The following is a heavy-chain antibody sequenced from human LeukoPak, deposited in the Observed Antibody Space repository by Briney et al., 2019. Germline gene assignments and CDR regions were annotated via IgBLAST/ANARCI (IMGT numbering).Heavy chain of an antibody. V-gene: IGHV3-48*01. CDR2: ISSSGITI. CDR1: GFTFSYYT. Sequence: GGSLRLSCAASGFTFSYYTMNWVRQAPGKGLEWVSYISSSGITIYYADSVKGRFTISRDNAKNSLHLQMNSLRAEDTAVYYCALPVSSGSYNFDYWGQGTLVTVSS. J-gene: IGHJ4*02. CDR3: ALPVSSGSYNFDY. D-gene: IGHD1-26*01.